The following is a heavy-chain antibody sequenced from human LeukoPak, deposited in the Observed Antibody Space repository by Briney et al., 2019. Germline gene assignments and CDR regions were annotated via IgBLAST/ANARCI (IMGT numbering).Heavy chain of an antibody. D-gene: IGHD3-16*01. CDR1: GFTFSNAY. Sequence: GGSLRLSCAASGFTFSNAYMNWVRQAPGKGLEWVSAISGSGGSTYYADSVKGRFTISRDNSKNTLYLQMNSLRAEDTAVYYCAKDLGSVWGPDYWGQGTLVTVSS. CDR2: ISGSGGST. J-gene: IGHJ4*02. CDR3: AKDLGSVWGPDY. V-gene: IGHV3-23*01.